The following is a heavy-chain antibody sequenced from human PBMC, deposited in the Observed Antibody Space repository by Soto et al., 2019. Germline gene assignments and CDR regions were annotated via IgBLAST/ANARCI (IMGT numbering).Heavy chain of an antibody. CDR3: ARPLSYSSGPCNWFDP. Sequence: SETLSLTCTVSGGSISGSSYYWGWIRQPPGKGLEWIGNIYLSGTTYYNPSLKSRVTISYDTSKNQFSLNLRSVTAADTAVYYCARPLSYSSGPCNWFDPWGQGTLVTVSS. CDR2: IYLSGTT. J-gene: IGHJ5*02. V-gene: IGHV4-39*01. D-gene: IGHD6-19*01. CDR1: GGSISGSSYY.